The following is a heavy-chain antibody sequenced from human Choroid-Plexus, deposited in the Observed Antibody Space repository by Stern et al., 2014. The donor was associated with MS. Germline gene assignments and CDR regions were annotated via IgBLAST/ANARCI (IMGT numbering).Heavy chain of an antibody. CDR1: GFTFGSCA. CDR3: AKDRQYLTYFFEH. Sequence: VQLVESGGGVVQPGKPLRIPWVASGFTFGSCAKHWVRQAPGKGLGWEACVSYDGSNKYYADSVKGRFTISRDNSQNTLYMQMSSLRPEDTAVYYCAKDRQYLTYFFEHWGQGSLVTVSS. J-gene: IGHJ5*02. D-gene: IGHD2/OR15-2a*01. V-gene: IGHV3-30*18. CDR2: VSYDGSNK.